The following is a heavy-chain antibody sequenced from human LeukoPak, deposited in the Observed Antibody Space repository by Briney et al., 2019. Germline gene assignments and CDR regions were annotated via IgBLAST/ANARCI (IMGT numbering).Heavy chain of an antibody. V-gene: IGHV4-30-2*01. CDR3: ARARGYCSSTSCYPDY. D-gene: IGHD2-2*01. J-gene: IGHJ4*02. CDR2: IYHSGST. Sequence: SETLSLTCAVSGGSISSGGYSCSWIRQPPGKGLEWIGYIYHSGSTYYNPSLKSRVTISVDRSKNQFSLKLSSVTAADTAVYYCARARGYCSSTSCYPDYWGQGTLVTVSS. CDR1: GGSISSGGYS.